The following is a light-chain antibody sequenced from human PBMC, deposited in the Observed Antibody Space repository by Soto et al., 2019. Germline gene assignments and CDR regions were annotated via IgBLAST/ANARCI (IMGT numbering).Light chain of an antibody. V-gene: IGKV1-8*01. CDR3: QQYYSYPPTWT. CDR1: QGISSY. CDR2: AAS. Sequence: AIRMTQSPSSLSASTGDRVTITCRASQGISSYLAWYQQKPGKAPKLLIYAASTLQSGVPSRFSGSGSGTDFTVTISCLQSEDFATYYCQQYYSYPPTWTFGQGTKVEIK. J-gene: IGKJ1*01.